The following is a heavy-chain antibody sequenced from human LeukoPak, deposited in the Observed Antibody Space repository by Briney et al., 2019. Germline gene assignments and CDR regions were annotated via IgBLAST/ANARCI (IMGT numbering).Heavy chain of an antibody. CDR3: ARDWQPYYYYYYMDV. D-gene: IGHD6-13*01. Sequence: ASVKLSCNAFGYTFTSYGISWVRQSPGQGLEWMGWISVYNGNTNYAQKLQGRVTMTTDTSTSTAYMELRSLRSDDTAVYYCARDWQPYYYYYYMDVWGKGTTVTVSS. CDR2: ISVYNGNT. J-gene: IGHJ6*03. V-gene: IGHV1-18*01. CDR1: GYTFTSYG.